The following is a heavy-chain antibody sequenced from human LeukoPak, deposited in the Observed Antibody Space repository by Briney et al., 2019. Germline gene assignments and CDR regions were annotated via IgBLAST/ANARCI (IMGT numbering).Heavy chain of an antibody. CDR3: ARRTYGSGSYYSDYGMDV. CDR1: GFTFSSYW. D-gene: IGHD3-10*01. CDR2: IKQDGSEK. J-gene: IGHJ6*02. Sequence: GGSLRLSCAASGFTFSSYWMSWVCQAPGKGLEWVANIKQDGSEKYYVDSVKGRFTISRDNAKNSLYLQMNSLRAEDTAVYYCARRTYGSGSYYSDYGMDVWGQGTTVTVPS. V-gene: IGHV3-7*01.